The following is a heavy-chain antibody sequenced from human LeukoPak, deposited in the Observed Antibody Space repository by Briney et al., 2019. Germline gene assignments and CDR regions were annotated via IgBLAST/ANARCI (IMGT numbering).Heavy chain of an antibody. Sequence: PSETLSLTCTVSGASMSSYFWTWIRQAPGKGLEWIGNIYYSGDAFYNPSLKSRVTMFVDTTKKQFSLRVKSVIAADTAVYYCVRGNGDYLGAPDWYFDLWGRGTLVSVS. D-gene: IGHD4-17*01. V-gene: IGHV4-59*01. CDR1: GASMSSYF. J-gene: IGHJ2*01. CDR2: IYYSGDA. CDR3: VRGNGDYLGAPDWYFDL.